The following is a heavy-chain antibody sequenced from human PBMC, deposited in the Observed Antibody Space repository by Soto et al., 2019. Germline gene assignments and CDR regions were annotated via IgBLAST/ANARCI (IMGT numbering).Heavy chain of an antibody. CDR2: ISGSGGST. D-gene: IGHD3-9*01. CDR3: AENVWGITIFGGMDV. CDR1: GFTFSSYA. J-gene: IGHJ6*02. V-gene: IGHV3-23*01. Sequence: EVQLLESGGGLVQPGGSLRLSCAASGFTFSSYAMSWVRQAPGKGLEWVSAISGSGGSTYYADSVKGRFTISRDNSKNTRYLQMNSLRAEDTAVDYCAENVWGITIFGGMDVWGQGTTVTVSS.